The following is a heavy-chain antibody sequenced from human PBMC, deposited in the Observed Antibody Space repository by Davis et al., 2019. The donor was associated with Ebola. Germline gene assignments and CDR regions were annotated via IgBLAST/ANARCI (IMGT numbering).Heavy chain of an antibody. CDR3: AKDWVGYYDFWSGPNYYYGMDV. CDR2: IRYDGSNK. CDR1: GFTFSSYG. J-gene: IGHJ6*02. Sequence: GGSLRLSCAASGFTFSSYGMHWVRQAPGKGLEWVAFIRYDGSNKYYADSVKGRFTISRDNSKNTLYLQMNNLRAEDTAVYYCAKDWVGYYDFWSGPNYYYGMDVWGQGTTVTVSS. V-gene: IGHV3-30*02. D-gene: IGHD3-3*01.